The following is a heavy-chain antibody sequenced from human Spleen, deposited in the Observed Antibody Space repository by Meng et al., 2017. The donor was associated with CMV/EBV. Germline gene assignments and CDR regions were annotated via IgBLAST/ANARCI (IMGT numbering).Heavy chain of an antibody. Sequence: GSLRLSCTVSGGSISSSSYYWGWIRQPPGKGLEWIGSNYYSGSTYYNPSLKSRLTISVDTSKNQFSLKLSSVTAADTAVYYCARDKRFLEWLQDYYYGMDVWGQGTTVTVSS. V-gene: IGHV4-39*07. CDR3: ARDKRFLEWLQDYYYGMDV. J-gene: IGHJ6*02. CDR2: NYYSGST. CDR1: GGSISSSSYY. D-gene: IGHD3-3*01.